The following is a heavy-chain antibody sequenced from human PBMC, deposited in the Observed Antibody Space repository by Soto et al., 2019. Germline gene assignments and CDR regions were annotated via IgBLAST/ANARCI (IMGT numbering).Heavy chain of an antibody. CDR2: ISAYNGNT. CDR1: GYTFTSYG. J-gene: IGHJ4*02. Sequence: ASVKVSCKASGYTFTSYGISWVRQAPGQGLEWMGWISAYNGNTNYAQKLQGRVAMTTDTSTSTAYMELRSLRSDDTAVYYCARDKYYYDSSGYPADYWGQGTLVTVSS. CDR3: ARDKYYYDSSGYPADY. V-gene: IGHV1-18*04. D-gene: IGHD3-22*01.